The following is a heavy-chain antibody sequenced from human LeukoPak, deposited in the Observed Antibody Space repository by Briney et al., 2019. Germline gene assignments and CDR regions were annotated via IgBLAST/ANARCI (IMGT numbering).Heavy chain of an antibody. CDR3: ARTPGYDFWSGQGGFDP. CDR1: GFTFSSYW. V-gene: IGHV3-74*01. Sequence: GGSLRLSCAASGFTFSSYWMHWVRQARGKALVWVSRINSDGSSTSYADSVKGRFTISRDNAKNTLYLQMNSLRAEDTAVYYCARTPGYDFWSGQGGFDPWGQGTLVTVSS. J-gene: IGHJ5*02. CDR2: INSDGSST. D-gene: IGHD3-3*01.